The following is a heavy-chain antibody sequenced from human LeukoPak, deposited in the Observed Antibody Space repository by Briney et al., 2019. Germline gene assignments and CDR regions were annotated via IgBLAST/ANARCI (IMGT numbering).Heavy chain of an antibody. Sequence: GASVKVSCKVSGYTLTELSMHWLRQAPRKRLEWMGGFDPEDGETIYAQKFQGRVTMTEDTSTDTAYMELSSLRSEDTAVYYCATTSIAAAGHFDYWGQGTLVTVSS. V-gene: IGHV1-24*01. D-gene: IGHD6-13*01. CDR1: GYTLTELS. CDR2: FDPEDGET. CDR3: ATTSIAAAGHFDY. J-gene: IGHJ4*02.